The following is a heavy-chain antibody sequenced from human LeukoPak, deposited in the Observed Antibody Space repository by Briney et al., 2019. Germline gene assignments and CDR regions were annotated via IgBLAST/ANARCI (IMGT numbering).Heavy chain of an antibody. V-gene: IGHV4-59*12. CDR1: GGSISSYY. CDR2: IYYSGST. J-gene: IGHJ4*02. Sequence: PSETLSLTCTVSGGSISSYYWSWIRQPPGKGLEWIGNIYYSGSTYYNPSLKSRVTISVDTSKKQFSLKLSSVTAADTAVYYCARGLYSSSWYYFDYWGQGTLVIVSS. D-gene: IGHD6-13*01. CDR3: ARGLYSSSWYYFDY.